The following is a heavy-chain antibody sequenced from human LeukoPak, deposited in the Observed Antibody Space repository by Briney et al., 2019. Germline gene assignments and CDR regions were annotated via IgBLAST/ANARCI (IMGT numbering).Heavy chain of an antibody. Sequence: SETLSLTCTDSGGSISSYYWSWIRQPPGKGLEWIGYIYYSGSTNYNPSLKSRVPISVDTSKNQFSLKLSSVTAADTAVYYCARVRYSYFFDYWGQGTLVTVSS. CDR2: IYYSGST. D-gene: IGHD5-18*01. CDR3: ARVRYSYFFDY. CDR1: GGSISSYY. J-gene: IGHJ4*02. V-gene: IGHV4-59*01.